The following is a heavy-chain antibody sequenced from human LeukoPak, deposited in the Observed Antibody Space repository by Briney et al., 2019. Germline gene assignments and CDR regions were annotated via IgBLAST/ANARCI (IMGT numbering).Heavy chain of an antibody. CDR2: IYNSGST. Sequence: SETLSLTCTVSGGSISTYYWSWIRQPPGKGLAWIGYIYNSGSTNYNPSLQSRVTISVDTSKNQFSLKLTSVTAADTAVYYCAKAVATAGRFGFDPWGQGTLVTVSS. V-gene: IGHV4-59*01. CDR1: GGSISTYY. J-gene: IGHJ5*02. D-gene: IGHD6-13*01. CDR3: AKAVATAGRFGFDP.